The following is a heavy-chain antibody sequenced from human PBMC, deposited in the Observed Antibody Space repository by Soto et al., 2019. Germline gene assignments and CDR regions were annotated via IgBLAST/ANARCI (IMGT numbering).Heavy chain of an antibody. Sequence: GGSLILSCAASGFTFSSCAMSWVRQASGKGLEWVSSITESGSSTYHADSVKGRFIISRDNSKNTLFLQMNSLSAEDTAVYYCAQGVIGRSGLDYWGKGTLVTSPQ. V-gene: IGHV3-23*01. CDR2: ITESGSST. J-gene: IGHJ4*02. CDR1: GFTFSSCA. CDR3: AQGVIGRSGLDY. D-gene: IGHD3-10*01.